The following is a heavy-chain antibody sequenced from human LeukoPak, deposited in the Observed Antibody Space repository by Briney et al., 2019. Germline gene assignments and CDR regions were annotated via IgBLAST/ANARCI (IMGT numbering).Heavy chain of an antibody. J-gene: IGHJ4*02. D-gene: IGHD4-17*01. CDR3: ARVRYGDVYFDY. Sequence: PGGSLRLSCAASGFTFSSYWVHWVRQAPGKGLVWVSRINSGGSSTHYADSVKGRFNISRDNAKNTLYLQMNSLSAEDTAVYFCARVRYGDVYFDYWGQGALVTVSS. V-gene: IGHV3-74*01. CDR1: GFTFSSYW. CDR2: INSGGSST.